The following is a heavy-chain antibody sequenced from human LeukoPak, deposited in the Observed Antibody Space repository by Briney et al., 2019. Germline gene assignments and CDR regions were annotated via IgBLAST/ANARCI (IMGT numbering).Heavy chain of an antibody. V-gene: IGHV4-4*07. CDR3: ATKGLSQSEGPYAFDI. J-gene: IGHJ3*02. CDR1: GGSISSYY. D-gene: IGHD2-2*01. Sequence: PSETLSLTCTVSGGSISSYYWSWIRQPAGKGLEWIGRIYTSGSTNYNPSLKSRVTMSVDTSKNQFSLKLSSVTAADTAVYYCATKGLSQSEGPYAFDIWGQGTMVTVSS. CDR2: IYTSGST.